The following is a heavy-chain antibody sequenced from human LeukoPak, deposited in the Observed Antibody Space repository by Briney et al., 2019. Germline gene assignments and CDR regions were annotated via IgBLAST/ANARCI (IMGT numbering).Heavy chain of an antibody. CDR1: GFTFSSHW. V-gene: IGHV3-7*05. D-gene: IGHD1-14*01. CDR3: TRNADHDL. Sequence: GGSLRLSCAASGFTFSSHWMSWVRQAPGKGLEWVANINQDGSEKYYVDSVKGRFTISRDNAKNSLYLQMNSLRAEDTAVYYCTRNADHDLWGQGTLVTVSS. J-gene: IGHJ5*02. CDR2: INQDGSEK.